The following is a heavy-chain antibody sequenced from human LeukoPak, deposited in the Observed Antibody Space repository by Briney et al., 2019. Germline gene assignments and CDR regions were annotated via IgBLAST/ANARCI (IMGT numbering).Heavy chain of an antibody. V-gene: IGHV4-59*01. CDR1: GGSISSYY. Sequence: SEALSLTCTVSGGSISSYYWSWIRQPPGKGLEWIGYIYYSGSTNYNPSLKSRVTISVDTSKNQFSLKLSSVTAADTAVYYCARVIGADIAARESFDYWGQGTLVTVSS. D-gene: IGHD6-6*01. CDR3: ARVIGADIAARESFDY. CDR2: IYYSGST. J-gene: IGHJ4*02.